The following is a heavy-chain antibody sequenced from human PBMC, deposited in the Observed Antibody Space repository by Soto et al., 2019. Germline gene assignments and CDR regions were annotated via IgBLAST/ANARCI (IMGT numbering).Heavy chain of an antibody. CDR2: INSDGSST. V-gene: IGHV3-74*01. CDR3: ARGGFYSSVGMDV. J-gene: IGHJ6*02. Sequence: EVQLVESGGGLVQPGGSLRLSCAASGFTLSSYWMHWVRQAPGKGLVWVSRINSDGSSTNYADSVKGRFTISRDNAKNTLYMKMNSLRAEDTAVYYCARGGFYSSVGMDVWGQGTTVTVSS. CDR1: GFTLSSYW. D-gene: IGHD2-15*01.